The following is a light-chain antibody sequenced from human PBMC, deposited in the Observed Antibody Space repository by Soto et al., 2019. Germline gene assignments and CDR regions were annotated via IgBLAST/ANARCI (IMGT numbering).Light chain of an antibody. CDR2: DVS. Sequence: EIVMTQSPATLSVSPGERATLSCRASQNISSYLIWYQQKPGQAPRLLMYDVSNRATGIPARFSGSGSGTDFTLTISSLEPEDLAVYYCQQYDKWPRTFGQGDQGGYQT. J-gene: IGKJ1*01. CDR1: QNISSY. V-gene: IGKV3D-15*01. CDR3: QQYDKWPRT.